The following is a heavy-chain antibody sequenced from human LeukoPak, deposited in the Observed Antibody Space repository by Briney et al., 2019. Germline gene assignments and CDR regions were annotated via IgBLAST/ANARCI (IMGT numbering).Heavy chain of an antibody. CDR1: GFIFSSYS. D-gene: IGHD2-8*01. CDR2: ISYYGNNK. Sequence: GRSLRLSCAASGFIFSSYSMHWVRQAPGKGLEWVAVISYYGNNKYYADFVKGRITVSRDNSINTVYLKMNSLRGEDTAVYYCARGEFNGLDYWGQGTLVTVSS. J-gene: IGHJ4*02. CDR3: ARGEFNGLDY. V-gene: IGHV3-30-3*01.